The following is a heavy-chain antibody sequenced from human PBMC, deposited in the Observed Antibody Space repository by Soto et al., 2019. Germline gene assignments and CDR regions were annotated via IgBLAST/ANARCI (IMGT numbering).Heavy chain of an antibody. V-gene: IGHV4-31*03. CDR2: IYYSGST. J-gene: IGHJ6*03. CDR3: ARERVRGAEDYYYYYMDV. CDR1: GGSISSGGYY. D-gene: IGHD3-10*01. Sequence: QVQLQESGPGLVKPSQTLSLTCTVSGGSISSGGYYWSWIRQHPGKGLEWIGYIYYSGSTYYNPSLQIRVTISVDTSKNQFSRKRSSVTAADTAVYYCARERVRGAEDYYYYYMDVWGKGTTVTVSS.